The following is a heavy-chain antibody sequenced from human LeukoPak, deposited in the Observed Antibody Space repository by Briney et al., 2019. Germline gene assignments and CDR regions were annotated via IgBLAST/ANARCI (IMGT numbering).Heavy chain of an antibody. Sequence: SETLSLTCAVYGGSFSGYYWSWIRQPPGKGLEWIGEINHSGSTNYNPSLKSRVTISVGTSKNQFSLKLSSVTAADTAVYYCARDNIAAAFPHFDYWGQGTLVTVSS. CDR3: ARDNIAAAFPHFDY. J-gene: IGHJ4*02. CDR2: INHSGST. V-gene: IGHV4-34*01. D-gene: IGHD6-13*01. CDR1: GGSFSGYY.